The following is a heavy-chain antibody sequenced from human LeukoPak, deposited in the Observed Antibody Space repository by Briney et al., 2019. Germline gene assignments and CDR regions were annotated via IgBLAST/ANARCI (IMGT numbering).Heavy chain of an antibody. D-gene: IGHD3-16*01. CDR1: GFSFSTYA. CDR2: ISGSGST. CDR3: TEAWGVFDP. V-gene: IGHV3-23*01. Sequence: PGGSLRLSCAASGFSFSTYAMSWVRQAPGKGLEWVSSISGSGSTYYAESVKGRFTISRDNSKNTLFLQMNSLRVEDTAVYYCTEAWGVFDPWGQGTLVTVSS. J-gene: IGHJ5*02.